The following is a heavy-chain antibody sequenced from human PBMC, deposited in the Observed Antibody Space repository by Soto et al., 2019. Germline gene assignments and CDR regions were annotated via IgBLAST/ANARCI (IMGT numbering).Heavy chain of an antibody. V-gene: IGHV3-30*18. CDR1: GFTFSKFG. Sequence: QVQLVESGGGVVQPGGSLRLSCEASGFTFSKFGIHWVRQAPGKGPEWVAVVSYDGSFKYYADSVKGQFNISRDKSKNTLYRQMNSLRPEDTALYYCAKDSDELLFDYYYYGMDVWGQGTTVTVPS. J-gene: IGHJ6*02. D-gene: IGHD2-2*01. CDR2: VSYDGSFK. CDR3: AKDSDELLFDYYYYGMDV.